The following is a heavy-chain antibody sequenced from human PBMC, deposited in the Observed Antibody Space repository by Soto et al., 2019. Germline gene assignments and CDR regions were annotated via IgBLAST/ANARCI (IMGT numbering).Heavy chain of an antibody. CDR3: AREDVVVTAPSVNYFDY. Sequence: QVQLVESGGGVVQPGRSLRLSCAASGFTFSSYAMHWVRQAPGKGLEWVAVISYDGSNKYYADSVKGRFTIFRDNSKNTLYLQMNSLRAEDTAVYYCAREDVVVTAPSVNYFDYWGQGTLVTVSS. CDR1: GFTFSSYA. J-gene: IGHJ4*02. CDR2: ISYDGSNK. D-gene: IGHD2-21*02. V-gene: IGHV3-30-3*01.